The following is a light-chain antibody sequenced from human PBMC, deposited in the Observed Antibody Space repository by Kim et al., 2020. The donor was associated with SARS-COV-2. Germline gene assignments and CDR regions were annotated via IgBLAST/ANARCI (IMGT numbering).Light chain of an antibody. Sequence: SVSPGQKGSLTRLGGKLGDQYACWYQQKPGQSPFLVIYQDSKRPRGVPKRFSGSNCGNQATLDLQGTPGMDWADYFCPAWDSSPAVFGGGTQLTVL. J-gene: IGLJ7*01. CDR1: KLGDQY. CDR2: QDS. V-gene: IGLV3-1*01. CDR3: PAWDSSPAV.